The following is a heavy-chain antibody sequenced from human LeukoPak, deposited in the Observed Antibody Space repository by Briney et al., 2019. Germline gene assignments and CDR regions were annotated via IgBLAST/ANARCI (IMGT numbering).Heavy chain of an antibody. D-gene: IGHD2-21*01. J-gene: IGHJ3*02. CDR2: VDPEDGET. CDR1: GYTFTDYY. V-gene: IGHV1-69-2*01. Sequence: ASVKISCKVSGYTFTDYYMHWVQQAPGKGLEWMGLVDPEDGETIYAEKFQGRVTITADTSTDTAYMVLSSLRSEDTAVYYCATAARIQDAFDIWGQGTMVTVSS. CDR3: ATAARIQDAFDI.